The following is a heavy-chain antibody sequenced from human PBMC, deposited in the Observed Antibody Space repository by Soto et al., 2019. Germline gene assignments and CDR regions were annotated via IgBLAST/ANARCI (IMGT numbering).Heavy chain of an antibody. D-gene: IGHD2-2*01. J-gene: IGHJ4*02. V-gene: IGHV1-18*01. CDR1: GYTFTSYG. Sequence: ASVKVSCKASGYTFTSYGISWVRQAPGQGLEWMGWISAYNGNTNYAQKFQDRVTMTTDTSTSTAYMELRSLRSDDTAVYYCARDRLRNPYCSSTSCYRPYYFDYWGQGTLVTVSS. CDR2: ISAYNGNT. CDR3: ARDRLRNPYCSSTSCYRPYYFDY.